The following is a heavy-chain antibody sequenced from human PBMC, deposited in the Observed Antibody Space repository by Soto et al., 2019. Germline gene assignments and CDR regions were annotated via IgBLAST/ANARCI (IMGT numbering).Heavy chain of an antibody. J-gene: IGHJ4*02. V-gene: IGHV3-21*01. CDR1: GFIFSGYS. CDR2: IAPSSSSI. D-gene: IGHD2-2*01. Sequence: EVRLVESGGGLVKPGGSLRLSCAASGFIFSGYSMTWVRQTQGKGLEWVSSIAPSSSSIYYADSVTGRFAISRDNTENSLFLQMNSLRADDTAEYYCARVRCSTTRCQVPYYLDCWGQGTLVTVSS. CDR3: ARVRCSTTRCQVPYYLDC.